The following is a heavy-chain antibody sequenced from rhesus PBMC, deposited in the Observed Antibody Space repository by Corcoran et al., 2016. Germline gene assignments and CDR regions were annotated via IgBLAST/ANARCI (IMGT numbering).Heavy chain of an antibody. CDR3: TRAVTARFDY. CDR1: GYTFTSYY. Sequence: QVQLVQSGAEVKKPGASVKLSCKASGYTFTSYYINWVRPAPGQVLKWMGTIKPRKGKPGYAKNIPGRDTMTRDTSTSTAYMELSSLRSDDTAVYYCTRAVTARFDYWGQGVLVTVSS. V-gene: IGHV1S9*01. CDR2: IKPRKGKP. D-gene: IGHD5-12*01. J-gene: IGHJ4*01.